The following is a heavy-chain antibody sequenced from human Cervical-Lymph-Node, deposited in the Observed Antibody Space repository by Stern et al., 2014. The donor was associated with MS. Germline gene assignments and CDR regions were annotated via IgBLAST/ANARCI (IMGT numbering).Heavy chain of an antibody. CDR3: ANLVDY. V-gene: IGHV3-30*18. CDR2: ISYDGSNK. CDR1: GFTFSSYG. Sequence: DQLVESGGGVVQPGRSLRLSCAASGFTFSSYGMHWVRQAPGKGLEWVAVISYDGSNKYYADSVKGRFTISRDNSKNTLYLQMNSLRAEDTAVYYCANLVDYWGQGTLVTVSS. J-gene: IGHJ4*02.